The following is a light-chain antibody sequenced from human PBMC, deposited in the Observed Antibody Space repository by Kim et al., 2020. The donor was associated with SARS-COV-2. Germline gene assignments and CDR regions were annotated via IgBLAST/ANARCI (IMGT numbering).Light chain of an antibody. CDR2: QDT. Sequence: VSPGQTASITCSGDRVGDKYACWYQQKPGQSPAVVVYQDTKRPSGIPERFSGSNSGNTATLTISGTQAMDEADYYCQVWDSTTTVFGGGTQLTVL. CDR1: RVGDKY. V-gene: IGLV3-1*01. CDR3: QVWDSTTTV. J-gene: IGLJ2*01.